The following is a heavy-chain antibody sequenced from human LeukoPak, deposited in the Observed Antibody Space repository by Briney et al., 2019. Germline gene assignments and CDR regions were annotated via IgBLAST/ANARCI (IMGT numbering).Heavy chain of an antibody. CDR3: AREDDSSGYYSDY. CDR2: IYYSGST. CDR1: GGSISSGDYY. D-gene: IGHD3-22*01. J-gene: IGHJ4*02. V-gene: IGHV4-30-4*01. Sequence: SETLSLTCTVSGGSISSGDYYWSWIRQPPGKGLEWIGYIYYSGSTYYNPSLKSRVTISVDTSKNQFSLKLSAVTAADTAVYYCAREDDSSGYYSDYWGQGTLVTVSS.